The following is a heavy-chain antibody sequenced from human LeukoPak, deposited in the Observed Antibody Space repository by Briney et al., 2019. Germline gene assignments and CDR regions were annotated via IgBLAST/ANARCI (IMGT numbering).Heavy chain of an antibody. V-gene: IGHV3-23*01. Sequence: AGGSLRLSCAASGFTFSSYAMSWVRQAPGKGLEWVSAISGSGGGTYYADSVKGRFTISRDNSKNTLYLQMNSLRAEDTAVYYCAAKAREVVVITTIWLDPWGQGTLVTVSS. J-gene: IGHJ5*02. CDR2: ISGSGGGT. CDR1: GFTFSSYA. D-gene: IGHD3-22*01. CDR3: AAKAREVVVITTIWLDP.